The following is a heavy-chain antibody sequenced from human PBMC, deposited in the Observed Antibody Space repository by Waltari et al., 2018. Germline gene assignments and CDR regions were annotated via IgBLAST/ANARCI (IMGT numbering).Heavy chain of an antibody. CDR1: GGSISSGSYY. D-gene: IGHD6-19*01. CDR2: IYYSGST. CDR3: ARDQAVAGTDY. V-gene: IGHV4-61*10. Sequence: QVQLQESGPGLVKPSQTLSLTCTVSGGSISSGSYYWSWIRQPAGKGLEWIGYIYYSGSTNYNPSLKSRVTISVDTSKNQFSLKLSSVTAADTAVYYCARDQAVAGTDYWGQGTLVTVSS. J-gene: IGHJ4*02.